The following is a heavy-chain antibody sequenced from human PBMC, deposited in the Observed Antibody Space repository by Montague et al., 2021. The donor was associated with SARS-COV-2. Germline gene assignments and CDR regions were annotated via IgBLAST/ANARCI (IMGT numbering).Heavy chain of an antibody. Sequence: NDYAVSVKSRRTINPDTSKNQISLQLNSVTPEDTAVYYCARTSASSDYWGQGTLVTVSS. CDR3: ARTSASSDY. V-gene: IGHV6-1*01. CDR2: N. D-gene: IGHD1-26*01. J-gene: IGHJ4*02.